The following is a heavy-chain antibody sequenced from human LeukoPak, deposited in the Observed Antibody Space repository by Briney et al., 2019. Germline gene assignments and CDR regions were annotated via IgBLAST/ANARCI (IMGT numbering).Heavy chain of an antibody. J-gene: IGHJ4*02. Sequence: PGGPLRLSCAASGFTFSSYAMNWVRQAPGKGLEWVAVISYDGSNKYYADSVKGRFTISRDNSKNTLYLQMNSLRAEDTAVYYCARDDGYYGSGRYYAIDYWGQGTLVTVSS. V-gene: IGHV3-30-3*01. D-gene: IGHD3-10*01. CDR3: ARDDGYYGSGRYYAIDY. CDR2: ISYDGSNK. CDR1: GFTFSSYA.